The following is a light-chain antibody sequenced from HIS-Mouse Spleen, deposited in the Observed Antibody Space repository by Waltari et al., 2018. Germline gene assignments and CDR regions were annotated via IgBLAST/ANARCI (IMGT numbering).Light chain of an antibody. V-gene: IGKV3-11*01. CDR1: QSVSSY. Sequence: EIVLTQSPATLSLSPGERATLSCRASQSVSSYLAWYQQKPGQAPRPLIYDASNRATGIPARFSGSGSGTDFTLTISSLEPEDFAVYYCQQRSNRTWTFGQGTKVEIK. CDR3: QQRSNRTWT. J-gene: IGKJ1*01. CDR2: DAS.